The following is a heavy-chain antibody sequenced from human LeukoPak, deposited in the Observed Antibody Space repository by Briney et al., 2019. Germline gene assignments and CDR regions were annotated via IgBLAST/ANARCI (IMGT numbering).Heavy chain of an antibody. J-gene: IGHJ4*02. V-gene: IGHV3-53*01. CDR2: IYNDGTT. CDR3: TKTGGPWD. CDR1: GFTVITSF. Sequence: GGSLRLSCAASGFTVITSFMSWVCQAPGKGLEWVSVIYNDGTTYYADSVKGRFTISRDNPKNTLYLQMNTLRAEDTAVYYCTKTGGPWDWGQGTQVTVSS. D-gene: IGHD7-27*01.